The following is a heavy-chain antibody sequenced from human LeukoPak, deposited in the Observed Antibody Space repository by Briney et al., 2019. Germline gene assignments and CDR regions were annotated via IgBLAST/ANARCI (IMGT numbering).Heavy chain of an antibody. D-gene: IGHD4-17*01. CDR1: GGSFSGYY. CDR3: ASLAPSYGDYYFDY. CDR2: IYHSGST. J-gene: IGHJ4*02. Sequence: SETLSLTCAVYGGSFSGYYWSWIRQPPGKGLEWIGEIYHSGSTNYNPSLKSRVTISVDKSKNQFSLKLSSVTAADTAVYYCASLAPSYGDYYFDYWGQGTLVTVSS. V-gene: IGHV4-34*01.